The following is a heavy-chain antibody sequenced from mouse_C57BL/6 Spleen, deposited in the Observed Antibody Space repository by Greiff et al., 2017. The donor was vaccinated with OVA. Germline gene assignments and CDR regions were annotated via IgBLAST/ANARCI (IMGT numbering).Heavy chain of an antibody. CDR1: GYTFTSYW. D-gene: IGHD2-13*01. V-gene: IGHV1-64*01. CDR2: IHPNSGST. Sequence: QVQLQQPGAELVKPGASVKLSCKASGYTFTSYWMHWVKQRPGQGLEWIGMIHPNSGSTNYNEKFKSKATLTVDKSSSTAYMQLISLTSEDSAVYYCANCPNDYGFAYWGQGTLVTVSA. CDR3: ANCPNDYGFAY. J-gene: IGHJ3*01.